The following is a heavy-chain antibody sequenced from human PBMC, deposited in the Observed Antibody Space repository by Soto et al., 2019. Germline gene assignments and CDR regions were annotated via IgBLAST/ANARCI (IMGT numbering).Heavy chain of an antibody. J-gene: IGHJ3*02. V-gene: IGHV4-59*12. D-gene: IGHD3-22*01. Sequence: SETLSLTCTVSGGSISSYYWSWIRQPPGKGLEWIGYIYYSGSTNYNPSLKSRVTMSVDTSKNQFSLKLSSVTAADTAVYYCARDRWSYYDSSGPRDAFDIWGQGTMVTVSS. CDR1: GGSISSYY. CDR2: IYYSGST. CDR3: ARDRWSYYDSSGPRDAFDI.